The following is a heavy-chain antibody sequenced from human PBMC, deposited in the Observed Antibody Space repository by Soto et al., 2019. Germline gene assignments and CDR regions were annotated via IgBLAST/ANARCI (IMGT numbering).Heavy chain of an antibody. J-gene: IGHJ4*02. CDR2: ISGSGGST. CDR3: AKEGYYYDSSGYSATVFDY. D-gene: IGHD3-22*01. Sequence: EVQLLASGGGLVQPGGSLSLACAASGFTFSSYAMSWVRQAPGKGLEWVSAISGSGGSTYYADSVKGRFTISRDNSKNTLYLQMNSLRAEDTAVYYCAKEGYYYDSSGYSATVFDYWGQGTLVTVSS. V-gene: IGHV3-23*01. CDR1: GFTFSSYA.